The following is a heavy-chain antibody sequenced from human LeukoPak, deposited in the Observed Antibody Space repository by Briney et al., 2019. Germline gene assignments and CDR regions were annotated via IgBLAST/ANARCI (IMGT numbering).Heavy chain of an antibody. CDR2: IYYSGST. CDR3: ARDSGFWSGYSIPDAFDI. V-gene: IGHV4-39*07. CDR1: GGSISSSSYY. Sequence: SETLSLTCTVSGGSISSSSYYWGWIRQPPGKGLEWIGRIYYSGSTYYNPSLKSRVTISVDTSKNQFSLKLSSVTAADTAVYYCARDSGFWSGYSIPDAFDIWGQGTMVTVSS. D-gene: IGHD3-3*01. J-gene: IGHJ3*02.